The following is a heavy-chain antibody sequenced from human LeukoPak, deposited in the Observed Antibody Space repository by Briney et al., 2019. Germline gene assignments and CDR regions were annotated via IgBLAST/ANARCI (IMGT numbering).Heavy chain of an antibody. CDR2: ISSSGGST. Sequence: GGSLRLSCAASGFTFSNYATSWVRQAPGKGLEWVSAISSSGGSTFYADSVKGRFTISRDNAKNTLFLQMNSLRAEDTAMYYCARDYGRSRDYGMDVWGQGTTVTVSS. CDR1: GFTFSNYA. CDR3: ARDYGRSRDYGMDV. D-gene: IGHD3-10*01. V-gene: IGHV3-23*01. J-gene: IGHJ6*02.